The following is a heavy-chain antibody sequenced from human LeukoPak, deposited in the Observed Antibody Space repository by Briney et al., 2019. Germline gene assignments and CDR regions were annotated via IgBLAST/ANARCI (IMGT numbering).Heavy chain of an antibody. Sequence: PGGSLRLSCAASGFTFSSYAMSWVRQAPGKGLEWVSAISGSGGGTYYADFVKGRFTISRDNSKNTLYLQMNSLRAEDTAVYYCAIIVGATRNLTFDYWGQGTLVTVSS. D-gene: IGHD1-26*01. CDR2: ISGSGGGT. CDR3: AIIVGATRNLTFDY. J-gene: IGHJ4*02. CDR1: GFTFSSYA. V-gene: IGHV3-23*01.